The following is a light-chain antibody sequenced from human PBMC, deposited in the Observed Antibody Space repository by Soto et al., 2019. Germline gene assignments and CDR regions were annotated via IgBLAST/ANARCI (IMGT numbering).Light chain of an antibody. V-gene: IGKV3D-15*01. Sequence: IVMTQSPATLSVSPGERATLSCRASQSVITNLVWYQEKPGQAHRLLIYGASTRATGIPARFSGSGSGTDFTLTISSLQSEDFAVYYCHHYNSWPYTFGQGTKV. CDR3: HHYNSWPYT. CDR2: GAS. J-gene: IGKJ2*01. CDR1: QSVITN.